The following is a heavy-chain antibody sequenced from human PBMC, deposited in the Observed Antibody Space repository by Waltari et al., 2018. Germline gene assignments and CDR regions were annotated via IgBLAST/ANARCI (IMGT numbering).Heavy chain of an antibody. CDR2: FDPEYGET. CDR3: ATALQWSGWYYFDY. D-gene: IGHD6-19*01. J-gene: IGHJ4*02. Sequence: QVQLVQSGAVVKKPGASVKVSCKVSGYTLTELSMHWVRQAPGKGIEWRGGFDPEYGETTYPQKFQGRVTMTEATSTDTAYMELSSLRSEDTAVYYCATALQWSGWYYFDYWGQGTLVTVSS. V-gene: IGHV1-24*01. CDR1: GYTLTELS.